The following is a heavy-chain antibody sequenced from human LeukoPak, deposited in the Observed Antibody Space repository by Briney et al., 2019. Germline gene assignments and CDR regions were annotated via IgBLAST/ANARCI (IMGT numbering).Heavy chain of an antibody. J-gene: IGHJ6*02. D-gene: IGHD2-15*01. CDR3: AKDQGSRYYYYGMDV. V-gene: IGHV3-23*01. CDR2: ISGSGGST. CDR1: GFTFSSYA. Sequence: GGSPRLSCAASGFTFSSYAMSWVRQAPGKGLEWVSAISGSGGSTYYADSVKGRFTISRDNSKNTLYLQMNSLRAEDTAVYYCAKDQGSRYYYYGMDVWGQGTTVTVSS.